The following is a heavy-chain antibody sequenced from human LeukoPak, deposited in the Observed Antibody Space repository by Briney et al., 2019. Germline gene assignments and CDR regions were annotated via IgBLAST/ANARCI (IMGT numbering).Heavy chain of an antibody. J-gene: IGHJ4*02. Sequence: TGGSLRLSCAASGFIFRNYAMHWVRQAPGKGLEYVSAISSSGDNTYYGNSVRGRFTISRDNSKNTLFLQMGSLRVEDTAVYYCVRKERGLAIDHWGQGTLVTVSS. CDR1: GFIFRNYA. V-gene: IGHV3-64*01. D-gene: IGHD5-12*01. CDR2: ISSSGDNT. CDR3: VRKERGLAIDH.